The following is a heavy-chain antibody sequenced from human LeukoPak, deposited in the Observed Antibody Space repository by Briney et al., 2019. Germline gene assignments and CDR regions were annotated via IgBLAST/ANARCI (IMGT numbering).Heavy chain of an antibody. D-gene: IGHD3-22*01. CDR2: INHSGST. J-gene: IGHJ4*02. V-gene: IGHV4-34*01. CDR3: ARSPTRPGSGYYYFGGRYYFDY. Sequence: SETLSLTCAVYGGSFSGYYWSWIRQPPVKGLEWIGEINHSGSTNYNPSLKSRVTISVDTSKNQFSLKLSSVTAADTAVYYCARSPTRPGSGYYYFGGRYYFDYWGQGTLVTVSS. CDR1: GGSFSGYY.